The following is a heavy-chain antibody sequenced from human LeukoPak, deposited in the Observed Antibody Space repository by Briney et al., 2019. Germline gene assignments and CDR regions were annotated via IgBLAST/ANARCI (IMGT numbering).Heavy chain of an antibody. CDR2: ISTASNP. Sequence: GGSLRLSCAASGFTVRSYDMHWVRQVAGKGLEWVSAISTASNPHYAASVQGRFTIFRANAEDSLYLQMNSLSAEDTAVYYCARELGIEGYWYFDLWGRGTLVTVSS. CDR3: ARELGIEGYWYFDL. V-gene: IGHV3-13*05. D-gene: IGHD7-27*01. J-gene: IGHJ2*01. CDR1: GFTVRSYD.